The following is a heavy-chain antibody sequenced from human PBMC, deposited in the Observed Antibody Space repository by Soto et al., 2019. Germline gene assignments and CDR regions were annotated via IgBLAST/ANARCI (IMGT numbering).Heavy chain of an antibody. CDR1: GFTFSSHA. CDR3: ARDLWWYLH. CDR2: ISGGAEGA. V-gene: IGHV3-23*01. Sequence: EVQLLESGGGLVQPGGALRLSCAASGFTFSSHAMSWVRQAPGKGLEWLSIISGGAEGAYYADSVKGRFTISRDNSKNRLYLQMNSLRAEETAVYYYARDLWWYLHWGQGTLVTVSS. J-gene: IGHJ4*02. D-gene: IGHD2-15*01.